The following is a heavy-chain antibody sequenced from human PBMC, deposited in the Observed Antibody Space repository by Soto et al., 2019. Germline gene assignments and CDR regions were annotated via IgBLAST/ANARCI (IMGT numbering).Heavy chain of an antibody. CDR2: IIPIFGTA. V-gene: IGHV1-69*13. J-gene: IGHJ6*02. Sequence: GVSVKVSCKASGGTFSSYAISWVRQAPGQGLEWMGGIIPIFGTANYAQKFQGRVTITADESTSTAYMELSSLRSEDTAVYYCARVSSRGGATFYGMDVWGQGTTVTVSS. D-gene: IGHD1-26*01. CDR3: ARVSSRGGATFYGMDV. CDR1: GGTFSSYA.